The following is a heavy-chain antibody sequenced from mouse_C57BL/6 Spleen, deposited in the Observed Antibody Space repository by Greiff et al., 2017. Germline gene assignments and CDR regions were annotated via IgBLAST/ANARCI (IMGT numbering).Heavy chain of an antibody. CDR1: GFTFSSYA. D-gene: IGHD2-5*01. J-gene: IGHJ1*03. CDR2: ISSGGDYI. Sequence: EVKLVESGAGLVKPGGSLKLSCAASGFTFSSYAMSWVRQTPEKRLEWVAYISSGGDYIYYAATVKGRFTISRDNARNTRYLQMSSLKSEDTAMYDGTRAGVYYSNVWYFDVWGTGTTVTVSS. V-gene: IGHV5-9-1*02. CDR3: TRAGVYYSNVWYFDV.